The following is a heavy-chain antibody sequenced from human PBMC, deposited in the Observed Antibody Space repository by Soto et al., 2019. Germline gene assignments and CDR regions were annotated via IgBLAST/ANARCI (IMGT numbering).Heavy chain of an antibody. D-gene: IGHD6-19*01. Sequence: QVQLVQSGGEVRKPGASVKVSCKASGYTFTSYGVSWVRQAPGQGLEWMGWLRAYTGYTNYAQKFQVRVTITTDTSPSTAYMELRGLISDDTAVYYCARASDGYRSGWYVGYFDYWGQGTLVTVSS. J-gene: IGHJ4*02. V-gene: IGHV1-18*04. CDR3: ARASDGYRSGWYVGYFDY. CDR1: GYTFTSYG. CDR2: LRAYTGYT.